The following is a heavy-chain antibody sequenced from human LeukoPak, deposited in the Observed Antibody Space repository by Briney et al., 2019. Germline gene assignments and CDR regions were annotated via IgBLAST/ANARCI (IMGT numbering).Heavy chain of an antibody. CDR2: ISGSGGST. V-gene: IGHV3-23*01. J-gene: IGHJ3*02. CDR1: GFTFSSYA. Sequence: PGGSLRLSCAASGFTFSSYAMSWVRQAPGKGLEWVSAISGSGGSTYYADSVKGRFTISRDNSKNTLYLQMNSLRAEDTAVYYCAKDLVATIRKLITGQQLVIGAFDIWGQGTMVTVSS. D-gene: IGHD5-12*01. CDR3: AKDLVATIRKLITGQQLVIGAFDI.